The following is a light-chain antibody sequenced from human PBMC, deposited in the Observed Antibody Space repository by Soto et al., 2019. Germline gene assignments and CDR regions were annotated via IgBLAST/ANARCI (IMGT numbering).Light chain of an antibody. Sequence: QPVLTQPPSVSGAPGQRVTISCTWSSSNIGAGYDVHWYQQLPGTAPKLLIYGNSNRPSGVPDRFSGSKSGTSASLAITGLQAEDEADYYGQSYDSSLSGWVFGGGTKVTVL. CDR3: QSYDSSLSGWV. J-gene: IGLJ3*02. CDR2: GNS. CDR1: SSNIGAGYD. V-gene: IGLV1-40*01.